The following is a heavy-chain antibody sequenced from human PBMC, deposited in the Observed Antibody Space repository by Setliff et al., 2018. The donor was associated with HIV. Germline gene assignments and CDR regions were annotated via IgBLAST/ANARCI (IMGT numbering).Heavy chain of an antibody. CDR1: GGSISSGTYY. V-gene: IGHV4-61*02. CDR2: IYASGST. D-gene: IGHD3-10*01. J-gene: IGHJ6*02. Sequence: PSETLSLTCTVSGGSISSGTYYWSWIRQPADKGLEWIGRIYASGSTNYNPSLRSQVAISVDTSKNHFSLNLSSVTAADTAVYYCVREGGRITMVRGVPSGGLDVWGQGTTVTVSS. CDR3: VREGGRITMVRGVPSGGLDV.